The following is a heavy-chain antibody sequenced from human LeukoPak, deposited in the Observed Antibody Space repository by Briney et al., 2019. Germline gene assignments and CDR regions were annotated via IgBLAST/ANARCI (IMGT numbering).Heavy chain of an antibody. CDR2: IYYSGST. Sequence: PSETLSLTCTVSGGSISSHYWSWIRQPPGKGLEWIGYIYYSGSTNYSPSLKSRVTMSVDTSKNQFSLKLSSVTAADTAVYYCAREGYCSGTTCSYYYYHYMDVWGKGTTVTVSS. V-gene: IGHV4-59*11. CDR1: GGSISSHY. J-gene: IGHJ6*03. D-gene: IGHD2-2*01. CDR3: AREGYCSGTTCSYYYYHYMDV.